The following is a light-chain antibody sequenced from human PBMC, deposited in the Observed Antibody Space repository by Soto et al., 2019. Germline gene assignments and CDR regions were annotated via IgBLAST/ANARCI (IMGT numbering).Light chain of an antibody. CDR2: EVS. V-gene: IGLV2-14*01. J-gene: IGLJ7*01. Sequence: QSVLTQPASVSGSPGQSITISCTGTSSDVGGYNYVSWFQQHPGKAPKLMIYEVSHRPSGVSNRFSASKSGNTASLTISGLQPEDEADYYCSSYTSISTLVFGGGTQLTVL. CDR1: SSDVGGYNY. CDR3: SSYTSISTLV.